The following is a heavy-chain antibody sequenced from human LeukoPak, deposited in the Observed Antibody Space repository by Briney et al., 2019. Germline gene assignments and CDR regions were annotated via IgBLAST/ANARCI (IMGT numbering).Heavy chain of an antibody. CDR2: ISAYNGNT. D-gene: IGHD6-13*01. J-gene: IGHJ6*02. V-gene: IGHV1-18*01. CDR3: ARQTSSNWFSYYYDYGLDV. Sequence: GASVKVSCKASGYTFTSYGISWVRQAPGQGLEWMGWISAYNGNTNYAQKLQGRVTMTTDTSTSTAYMELRSLRSDDTAVYYCARQTSSNWFSYYYDYGLDVWGQGTTVTVSS. CDR1: GYTFTSYG.